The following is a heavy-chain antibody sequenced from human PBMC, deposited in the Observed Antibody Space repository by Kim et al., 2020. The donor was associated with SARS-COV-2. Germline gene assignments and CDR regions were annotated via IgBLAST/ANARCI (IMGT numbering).Heavy chain of an antibody. D-gene: IGHD6-6*01. Sequence: YNPSLKSRVTISLDASQNQFSLKLSSVTVADTAMYYCAYEARSNYYVYIDVWGKGTTVTVSS. V-gene: IGHV4-31*02. J-gene: IGHJ6*03. CDR3: AYEARSNYYVYIDV.